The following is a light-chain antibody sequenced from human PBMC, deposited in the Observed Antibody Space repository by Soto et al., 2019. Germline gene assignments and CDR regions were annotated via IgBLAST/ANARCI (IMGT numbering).Light chain of an antibody. CDR3: SSYAGSKGV. CDR1: SSDVGGYNY. CDR2: EVS. V-gene: IGLV2-8*01. J-gene: IGLJ1*01. Sequence: QSALTQPPSASGSPGQSVTISCTGTSSDVGGYNYVSWYQQHPGKAPKLMISEVSKRPSGVPDRFTGSKSGNTASLTVSGLQAEDEADYYCSSYAGSKGVFGTGTKVTVL.